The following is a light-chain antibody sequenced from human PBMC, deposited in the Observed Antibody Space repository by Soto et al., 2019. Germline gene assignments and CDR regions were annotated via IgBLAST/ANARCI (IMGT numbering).Light chain of an antibody. CDR3: QQADTFPIT. CDR1: QGISTY. CDR2: AAS. V-gene: IGKV1-39*01. J-gene: IGKJ5*01. Sequence: DIQMTQSPSSLSASVGDRVTITRRASQGISTYLNWYQQKPGKAPKVLIYAASSLQSGVPSRFSGSGFGTDFTLTISSLQPEDSAIYYCQQADTFPITFGQGTRLEIK.